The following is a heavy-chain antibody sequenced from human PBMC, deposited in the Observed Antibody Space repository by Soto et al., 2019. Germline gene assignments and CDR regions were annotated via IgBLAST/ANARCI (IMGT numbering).Heavy chain of an antibody. CDR2: IIPIFGTA. D-gene: IGHD4-17*01. J-gene: IGHJ3*02. CDR1: GGTFSSYA. V-gene: IGHV1-69*01. CDR3: ARAAVPLSDYGDYGGGDI. Sequence: QVQLVQSGAEVKKPGSSVKVSCKASGGTFSSYAISWVRQAPGQGLEWMGGIIPIFGTANYAQKFQGRVTITADESTSTAYMELSSLRSEDTAVDYCARAAVPLSDYGDYGGGDIWGQGTMVTVSS.